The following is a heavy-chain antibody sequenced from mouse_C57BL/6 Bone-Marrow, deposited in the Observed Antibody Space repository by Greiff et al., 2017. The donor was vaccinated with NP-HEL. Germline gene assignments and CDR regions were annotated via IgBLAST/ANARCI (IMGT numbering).Heavy chain of an antibody. CDR3: ARRNYYGSSYPAY. Sequence: VQLQQPGAELVRPGSSVKLSCKASGYTFTSYWMDWVKQRPGQGLEWIGNIYPSDSETHYNQKFKDKATLTVDKSSSTAYMQLSSLTSEDSAVYYCARRNYYGSSYPAYWGQGTLVTVSA. V-gene: IGHV1-61*01. CDR1: GYTFTSYW. D-gene: IGHD1-1*01. J-gene: IGHJ3*01. CDR2: IYPSDSET.